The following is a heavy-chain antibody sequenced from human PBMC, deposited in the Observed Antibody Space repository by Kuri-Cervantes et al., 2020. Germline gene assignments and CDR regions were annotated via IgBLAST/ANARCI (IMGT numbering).Heavy chain of an antibody. Sequence: GESLKISCAASGFSFSSYGMSWVRQAPGKGLEWVAVISYDGSNKYYADSVKGRFTISRDNSKNTLYLQMNSLRAEDTAVYYCAKDLRGSWIQQLQGYYGMDVWGQGTTVTVSS. J-gene: IGHJ6*02. CDR3: AKDLRGSWIQQLQGYYGMDV. CDR2: ISYDGSNK. V-gene: IGHV3-30*18. D-gene: IGHD5-18*01. CDR1: GFSFSSYG.